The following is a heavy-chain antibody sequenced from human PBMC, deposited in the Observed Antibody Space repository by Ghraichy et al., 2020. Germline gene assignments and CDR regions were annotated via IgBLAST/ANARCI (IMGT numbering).Heavy chain of an antibody. CDR3: ARDRYFDL. J-gene: IGHJ2*01. Sequence: SETLSLTCTVSGDSVDSSDFHWSWIRQPAGKGLEWIGRFYSSGSTSYNPSLKSRVTMSVDTSENQFSLKLTSVTAADTAVYYCARDRYFDLWGRGTLVTVSS. V-gene: IGHV4-4*07. CDR2: FYSSGST. CDR1: GDSVDSSDFH.